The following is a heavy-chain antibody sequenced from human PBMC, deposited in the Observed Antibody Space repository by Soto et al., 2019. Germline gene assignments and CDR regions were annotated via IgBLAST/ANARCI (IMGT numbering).Heavy chain of an antibody. Sequence: PSETLSLTCTVSAGSISSYYWSWIRQPPGKGLEWIGYVYYTGSTNYNPSLRSRVTMSVDTSKNQFSLKLSSVTAADTAVYYCARQPRILTGYSGDFDYWGQGTLVTVSS. CDR1: AGSISSYY. D-gene: IGHD3-9*01. CDR3: ARQPRILTGYSGDFDY. CDR2: VYYTGST. J-gene: IGHJ4*02. V-gene: IGHV4-59*08.